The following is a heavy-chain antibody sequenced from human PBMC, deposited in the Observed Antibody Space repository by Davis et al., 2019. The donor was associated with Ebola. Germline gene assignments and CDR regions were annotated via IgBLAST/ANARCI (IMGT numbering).Heavy chain of an antibody. D-gene: IGHD3-16*01. CDR1: GFTFSGSA. CDR2: IRSKANSYAT. CDR3: TRQGGY. J-gene: IGHJ4*02. V-gene: IGHV3-73*01. Sequence: GESLKISCAASGFTFSGSAMHWVRQASGKGLEWVGRIRSKANSYATAYAASGKGRVTISRDDSKNTAYLEMNSQKTEETAVDYGTRQGGYWGQGTLVTVSS.